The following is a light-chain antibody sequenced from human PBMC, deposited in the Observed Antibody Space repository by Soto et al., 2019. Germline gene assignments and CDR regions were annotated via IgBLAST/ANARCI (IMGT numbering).Light chain of an antibody. CDR1: SGDIGGHHF. CDR3: SSYTSSSLYV. J-gene: IGLJ1*01. CDR2: EVT. Sequence: QSALTQPASVSGSPGQSITISCTGTSGDIGGHHFVSWYQQQSGKAPKLVIYEVTDRPSGVSDRCSGSKSGNTASLTISGLQPEDEADYYCSSYTSSSLYVFXTGTKATV. V-gene: IGLV2-14*01.